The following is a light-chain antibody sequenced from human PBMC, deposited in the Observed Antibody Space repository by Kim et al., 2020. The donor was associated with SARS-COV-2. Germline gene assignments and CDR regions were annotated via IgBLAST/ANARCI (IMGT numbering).Light chain of an antibody. V-gene: IGLV3-21*01. CDR2: YDS. CDR3: QVWESTTDHWV. Sequence: SYELTQPPSVSVAPGKTARLTCGGNNIGSKGVHWYQQRPGQAPVLVIYYDSDRPSGIPERFSGSNSGNTATLTISRVEAGDEADYYCQVWESTTDHWVFGGGTKLTVL. CDR1: NIGSKG. J-gene: IGLJ3*02.